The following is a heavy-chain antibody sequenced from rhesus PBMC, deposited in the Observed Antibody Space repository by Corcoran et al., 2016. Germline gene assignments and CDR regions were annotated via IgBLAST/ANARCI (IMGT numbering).Heavy chain of an antibody. CDR1: GFTFSSYG. CDR2: IYYGGGTT. V-gene: IGHV3S5*01. Sequence: EVQLVESGGGLVQPGGSLRLSCAASGFTFSSYGMTWVRQAPGKGLEWVSYIYYGGGTTYYADSVKGRFTISRDNSKNTLSLQMNSLRAEDTAVYYCANYDYGSSYDFDYWGQGVLVTVSS. D-gene: IGHD4-29*01. J-gene: IGHJ4*01. CDR3: ANYDYGSSYDFDY.